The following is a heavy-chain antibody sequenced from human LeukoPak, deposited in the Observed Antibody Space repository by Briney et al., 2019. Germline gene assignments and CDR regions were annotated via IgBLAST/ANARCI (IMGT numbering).Heavy chain of an antibody. D-gene: IGHD2-15*01. CDR3: ARNCGGSCYRAFDY. V-gene: IGHV3-7*01. CDR1: GFTFSSYW. Sequence: GGSLRLSCAASGFTFSSYWMSWVRQAPGKGLEWVANIKQDGSEKYYVDSVKGRFTISRDNAKNSLYLQMNSLRAEDTAVYYCARNCGGSCYRAFDYWGQGTLVTVSS. CDR2: IKQDGSEK. J-gene: IGHJ4*02.